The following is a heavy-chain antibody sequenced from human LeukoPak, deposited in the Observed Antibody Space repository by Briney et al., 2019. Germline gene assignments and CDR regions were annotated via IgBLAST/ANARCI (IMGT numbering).Heavy chain of an antibody. CDR1: GGSISSYY. CDR2: IYYSGST. J-gene: IGHJ4*02. Sequence: SETLSLTCTVSGGSISSYYWSWIRQPPGKGPEWIGYIYYSGSTNYNPSLKSRVTISVVTSKNQFSLKLSSVTAADTAVYYCARFPAYGSGGRDYWGQGTLVTVSS. V-gene: IGHV4-59*01. CDR3: ARFPAYGSGGRDY. D-gene: IGHD3-10*01.